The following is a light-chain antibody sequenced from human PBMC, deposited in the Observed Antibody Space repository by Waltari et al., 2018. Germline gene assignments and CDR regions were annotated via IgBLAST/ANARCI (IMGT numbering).Light chain of an antibody. CDR3: QQSYSAPYT. V-gene: IGKV1-39*01. J-gene: IGKJ2*01. Sequence: DIRMTQSPSSLSASVGDRVTIACRASQSISTYLSWYQQSPGKAPKLLLFSTSRLQTGVPSRFAGGGFGTDFTLTITSLQPEDFATYYCQQSYSAPYTFGQGTKLEI. CDR2: STS. CDR1: QSISTY.